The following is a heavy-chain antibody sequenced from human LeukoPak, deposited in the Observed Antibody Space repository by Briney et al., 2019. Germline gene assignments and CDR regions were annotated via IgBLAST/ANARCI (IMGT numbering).Heavy chain of an antibody. CDR3: ARGGGYYYFDY. CDR1: GFTFNSYA. CDR2: ISGSGGTT. D-gene: IGHD3-22*01. V-gene: IGHV3-23*01. J-gene: IGHJ4*02. Sequence: PGGSLRLSCVASGFTFNSYAMNWVRQAPGKGLEWVSVISGSGGTTYYADSVKGRFTISRDNAKNSLYLQMNSLRAEDTAVYYCARGGGYYYFDYWGQGTLVTVSS.